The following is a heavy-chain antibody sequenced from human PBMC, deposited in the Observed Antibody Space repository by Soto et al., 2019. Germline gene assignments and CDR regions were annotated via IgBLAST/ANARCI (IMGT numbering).Heavy chain of an antibody. CDR2: AYHSGST. Sequence: SETLSLTCAVSCGSISSNNWWSWVRQPPGKGLEWLGEAYHSGSTNYSPSLKSRVTISVDKSKNQFSLKLTSVTAADTAVYYCATTGSSAYYYGSGGWFDPWGQGTLVTVSS. CDR3: ATTGSSAYYYGSGGWFDP. J-gene: IGHJ5*02. CDR1: CGSISSNNW. V-gene: IGHV4-4*02. D-gene: IGHD3-10*01.